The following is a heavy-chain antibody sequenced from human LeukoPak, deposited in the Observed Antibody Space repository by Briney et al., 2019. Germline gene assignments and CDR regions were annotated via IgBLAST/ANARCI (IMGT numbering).Heavy chain of an antibody. CDR2: ISGGSITT. Sequence: GGSLRLSCTASGFTFSGCAMSWVRQAPGKGLEWVSAISGGSITTYYADSVKGRFTISRDNSKNKLYLQMNSLGAEDTAIYYCAKGLYDWLSDTDYWGQGTLVTVSS. V-gene: IGHV3-23*01. CDR1: GFTFSGCA. J-gene: IGHJ4*02. CDR3: AKGLYDWLSDTDY. D-gene: IGHD3-9*01.